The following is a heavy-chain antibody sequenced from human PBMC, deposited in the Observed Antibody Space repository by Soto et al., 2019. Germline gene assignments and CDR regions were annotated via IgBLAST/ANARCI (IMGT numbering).Heavy chain of an antibody. D-gene: IGHD2-21*02. Sequence: QVQLQESGPRLVKPSQTLSLTCTVSGGAISSGGYFWSWLRQHPGVGLEWIGYIYYTGSTYYNPSHESRVTISIDTSTNRFSLKMTSVTAAATALYYCSTYGGNSLGNWFHPWGQGLLVTVSS. CDR2: IYYTGST. CDR1: GGAISSGGYF. J-gene: IGHJ5*02. CDR3: STYGGNSLGNWFHP. V-gene: IGHV4-31*03.